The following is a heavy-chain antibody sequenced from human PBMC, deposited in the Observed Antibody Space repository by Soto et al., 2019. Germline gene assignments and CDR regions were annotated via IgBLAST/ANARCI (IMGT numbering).Heavy chain of an antibody. J-gene: IGHJ4*02. CDR1: GFTFSDYY. D-gene: IGHD2-21*01. Sequence: QVQLVESGGGLVKPGGSLRLSCAASGFTFSDYYMSWIRQAPGSGLEWVSYISSSGRTIYYADSVQGRFTISRDNAKQSLYLKMNSHRAEDTAIYYCARKIEHFDDLGQGTRVTVSS. CDR2: ISSSGRTI. V-gene: IGHV3-11*01. CDR3: ARKIEHFDD.